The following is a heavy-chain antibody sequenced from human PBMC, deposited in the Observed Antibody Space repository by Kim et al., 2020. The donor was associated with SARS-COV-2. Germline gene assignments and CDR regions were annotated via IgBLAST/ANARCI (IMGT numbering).Heavy chain of an antibody. V-gene: IGHV3-53*01. Sequence: GGSLRLSCAASGLAVSGTYMRWVRQAPGKGLEWVSVIYSAGSTFYADSVKGRFTISRDNSKNTVYLQMNSLRVEDTAVYFCARDRGGTGAVFDYWGQGTL. D-gene: IGHD3-16*01. J-gene: IGHJ4*02. CDR2: IYSAGST. CDR1: GLAVSGTY. CDR3: ARDRGGTGAVFDY.